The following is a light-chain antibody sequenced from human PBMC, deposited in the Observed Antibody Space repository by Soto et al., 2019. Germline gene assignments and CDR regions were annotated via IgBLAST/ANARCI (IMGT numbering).Light chain of an antibody. CDR1: QSVLYSSNNKNY. V-gene: IGKV4-1*01. CDR3: HQDYTTPLT. CDR2: WAS. Sequence: DDMLTPYPHSLPVALGGRATINSKPSQSVLYSSNNKNYLVWYQQKPGQPPKVLIYWASTRQAGVPVRFSGSGSGTDFTLTISSLQPEDVAIYYCHQDYTTPLTFGGGTKVDIK. J-gene: IGKJ4*02.